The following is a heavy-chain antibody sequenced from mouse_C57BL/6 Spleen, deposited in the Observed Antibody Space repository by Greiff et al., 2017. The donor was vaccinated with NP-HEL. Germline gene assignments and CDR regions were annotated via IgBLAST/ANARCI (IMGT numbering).Heavy chain of an antibody. J-gene: IGHJ2*01. Sequence: EVQLQQSGPELVKPGASVKISCKASGYTFTDYYMNWVKQSHGKSLEWIGDINPNNGGTSYNQKFKGKATLTVDKSSSTAYMELRSLTSEDSAVYYCARKSLWLRNFDYWGQGTTLTVSA. D-gene: IGHD2-2*01. CDR3: ARKSLWLRNFDY. CDR1: GYTFTDYY. V-gene: IGHV1-26*01. CDR2: INPNNGGT.